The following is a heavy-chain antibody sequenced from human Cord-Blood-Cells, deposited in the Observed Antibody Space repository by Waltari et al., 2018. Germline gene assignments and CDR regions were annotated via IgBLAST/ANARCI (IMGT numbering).Heavy chain of an antibody. CDR1: GGSISSHY. CDR2: IYYSGST. V-gene: IGHV4-59*11. D-gene: IGHD3-3*01. J-gene: IGHJ5*02. CDR3: ARGGYDFWSGPENWFDP. Sequence: QVQLQESGPGLVKPSETLSLTCTVSGGSISSHYWSWIRQPPGKGLEWIGYIYYSGSTNSNPSLKSRVTISVDTSKNQFSLKLSSVTAADTAVYYCARGGYDFWSGPENWFDPWGQGTLVTVSS.